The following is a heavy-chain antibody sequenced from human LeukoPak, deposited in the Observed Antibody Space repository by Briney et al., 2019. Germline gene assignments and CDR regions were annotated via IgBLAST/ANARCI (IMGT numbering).Heavy chain of an antibody. V-gene: IGHV3-23*01. CDR1: GFSFSRNA. CDR3: AKGPHHYYDSSGYFDAFDI. CDR2: VGATNSDT. Sequence: GGSLRLSCVGSGFSFSRNAMNWLRQPPGKGLEWVSGVGATNSDTSYTDSVRGRFTISRDNSKNTLYLQMNSLRAEDTAVYYCAKGPHHYYDSSGYFDAFDIWGQGTMVTVSS. J-gene: IGHJ3*02. D-gene: IGHD3-22*01.